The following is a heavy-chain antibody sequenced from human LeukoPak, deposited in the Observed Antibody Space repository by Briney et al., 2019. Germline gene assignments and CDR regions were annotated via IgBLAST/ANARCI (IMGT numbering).Heavy chain of an antibody. CDR2: ITGSSPWT. D-gene: IGHD7-27*01. Sequence: PGGSLRLSCEPSGFTFRIYGMTWVRQAPGKGLEWVSGITGSSPWTYYADSVKGRFTISRDNSKITLHLQMASLRGDDTAIYYCARELVSLGTGYFDLWGRGTLVTVSS. V-gene: IGHV3-23*01. J-gene: IGHJ2*01. CDR3: ARELVSLGTGYFDL. CDR1: GFTFRIYG.